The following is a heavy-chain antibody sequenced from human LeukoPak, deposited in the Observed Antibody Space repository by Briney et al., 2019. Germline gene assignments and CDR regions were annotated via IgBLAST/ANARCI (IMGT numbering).Heavy chain of an antibody. CDR3: ARQRGVTSLSYYYYMDV. J-gene: IGHJ6*03. CDR2: MNPNSGNT. V-gene: IGHV1-8*01. Sequence: ASVKVSCKASGYTFTSYDINWVRQATGQGLEWMGWMNPNSGNTGYAQKFQGRVTITRDTSISTAYMELSSLRSDDTAVYYCARQRGVTSLSYYYYMDVWGKGTTVTVSS. CDR1: GYTFTSYD. D-gene: IGHD4-17*01.